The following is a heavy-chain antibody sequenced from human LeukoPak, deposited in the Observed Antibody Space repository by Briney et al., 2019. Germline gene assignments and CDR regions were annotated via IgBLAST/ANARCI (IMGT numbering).Heavy chain of an antibody. D-gene: IGHD4-17*01. Sequence: GGSLRLSCAASGFTVSSNYMSWVRQAPGKGLEWVSVIYSGGSTYYADSVKGRFTISRDNSKNTLYLQMNSLRAEDTAVYYCARDGGNGDYSAGYWDQGTLVTVSS. V-gene: IGHV3-66*02. CDR2: IYSGGST. CDR3: ARDGGNGDYSAGY. J-gene: IGHJ4*02. CDR1: GFTVSSNY.